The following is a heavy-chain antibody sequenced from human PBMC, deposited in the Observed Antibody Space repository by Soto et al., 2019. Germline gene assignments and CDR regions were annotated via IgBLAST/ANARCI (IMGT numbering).Heavy chain of an antibody. CDR2: IYYSGST. J-gene: IGHJ4*02. CDR3: ARSQTTVTSYDY. CDR1: GGSINNGDYY. V-gene: IGHV4-30-4*01. D-gene: IGHD4-17*01. Sequence: PSETLSLTCTVSGGSINNGDYYWSWIRQPPEKGLEWIGYIYYSGSTYYNPSLKSRVTISVGTSMNQFSLNLSSVTAADTAVYYCARSQTTVTSYDYWGQGTLVTVSS.